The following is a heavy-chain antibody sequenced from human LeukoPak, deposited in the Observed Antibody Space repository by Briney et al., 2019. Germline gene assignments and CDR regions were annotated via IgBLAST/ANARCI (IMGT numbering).Heavy chain of an antibody. CDR2: IYYSGST. CDR1: GGSISSSSYY. Sequence: SETLSLTCTVSGGSISSSSYYWSWIRQHPGKGLEWIGYIYYSGSTYYNPSLKSRVTISVDTSKNQFSLKLSSVTAADTAVYYCARSSTEIYFFDYWGQGTLVTVSS. CDR3: ARSSTEIYFFDY. V-gene: IGHV4-31*03. J-gene: IGHJ4*02. D-gene: IGHD3-10*01.